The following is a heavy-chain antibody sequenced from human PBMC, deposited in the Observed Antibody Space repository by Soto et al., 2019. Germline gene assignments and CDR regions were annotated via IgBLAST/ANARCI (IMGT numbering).Heavy chain of an antibody. CDR3: ATDLGSGRIP. Sequence: QVQLVQSGAEVQRPGASVKVSCKTSGYTFSDPHMHWVRQAPGQGLEWMGWINPHSGATNYAHKFRDRVTMTRHTSIATAYMELTGVRFDDTAVYYCATDLGSGRIPWGQGTRVTVSS. V-gene: IGHV1-2*02. CDR2: INPHSGAT. CDR1: GYTFSDPH. D-gene: IGHD6-25*01. J-gene: IGHJ5*02.